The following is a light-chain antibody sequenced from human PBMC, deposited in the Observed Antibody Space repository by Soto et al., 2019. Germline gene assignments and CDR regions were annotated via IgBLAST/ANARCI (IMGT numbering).Light chain of an antibody. CDR2: KAS. Sequence: DIQMTQSPSTLSASVGDRVTVTCRASQSMSDWLAWYQQKPGKAPKLLIYKASSLEGGVPARFSGSGSRTEFSLTISSLQPDDFATYYCQQYATVWTFGQGTKVELK. V-gene: IGKV1-5*03. J-gene: IGKJ1*01. CDR3: QQYATVWT. CDR1: QSMSDW.